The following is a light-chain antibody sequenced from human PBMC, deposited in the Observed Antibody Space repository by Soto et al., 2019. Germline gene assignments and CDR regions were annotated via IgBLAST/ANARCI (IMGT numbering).Light chain of an antibody. J-gene: IGKJ3*01. CDR2: DAS. CDR1: QNVGNY. V-gene: IGKV3-11*01. CDR3: QQRSNWL. Sequence: EIVLTQSPATLSLSPGDRATLSCRASQNVGNYLAWYQQKPGQTPRLLIYDASSRATAIPARFSGSGSGTDFTLTISSLEPEDFAVYYCQQRSNWLFGPGTKVYIK.